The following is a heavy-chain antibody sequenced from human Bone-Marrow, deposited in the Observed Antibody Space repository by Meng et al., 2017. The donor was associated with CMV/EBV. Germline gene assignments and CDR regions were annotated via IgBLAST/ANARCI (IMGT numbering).Heavy chain of an antibody. D-gene: IGHD6-19*01. CDR2: IWYDGSNK. CDR1: GFTFSSYG. CDR3: AKDQSGWYSVYYYGMDV. V-gene: IGHV3-33*06. J-gene: IGHJ6*02. Sequence: SLKISCAASGFTFSSYGMHWVRQAPGKGLEWVAVIWYDGSNKYYADSVKGRFTISRDNSKNTLYLQMNSLRAEDTAVYYCAKDQSGWYSVYYYGMDVWGQGTTVTVSS.